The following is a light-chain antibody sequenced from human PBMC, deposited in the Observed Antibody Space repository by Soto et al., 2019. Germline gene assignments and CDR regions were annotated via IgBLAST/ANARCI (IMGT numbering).Light chain of an antibody. CDR1: QSVSSSY. CDR2: GAS. Sequence: EIVLTQSPGTLSLSPGERATLSCRASQSVSSSYLAWYQQKPGQATRLLIYGASSRATGIPDRFSGSGSGTDFTLTISRLEPEDVAVYYCQQYGSSPPLTFGGGTKVEIK. V-gene: IGKV3-20*01. CDR3: QQYGSSPPLT. J-gene: IGKJ4*01.